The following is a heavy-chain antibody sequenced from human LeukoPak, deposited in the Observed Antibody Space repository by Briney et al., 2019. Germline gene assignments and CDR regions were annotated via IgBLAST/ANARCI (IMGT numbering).Heavy chain of an antibody. D-gene: IGHD3-10*01. J-gene: IGHJ3*02. CDR2: ISWDGGST. CDR1: GFTFDDYT. CDR3: AKDRRFGELRGAFDI. V-gene: IGHV3-43*01. Sequence: GGSLRLSCAASGFTFDDYTMHWVRQAPGKGLEWVSLISWDGGSTYYADSVKGRFTISRDNSKNSLYLQMNSLRTEDTALYNCAKDRRFGELRGAFDIWGQGTMVTVSS.